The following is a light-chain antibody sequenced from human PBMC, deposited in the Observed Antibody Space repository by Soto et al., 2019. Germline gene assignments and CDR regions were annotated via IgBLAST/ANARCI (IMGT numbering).Light chain of an antibody. CDR3: QQYGSSPRLT. J-gene: IGKJ4*01. CDR2: GAS. CDR1: QSVSNSY. V-gene: IGKV3-20*01. Sequence: EIVLTQSPGTLSLSPGERATLSCRASQSVSNSYLAWYQQKPGQAPRLLIYGASSRATGVPDRFSGSGSGTDFTLTISRLEPEDFAVYYCQQYGSSPRLTSGGGTKVEIK.